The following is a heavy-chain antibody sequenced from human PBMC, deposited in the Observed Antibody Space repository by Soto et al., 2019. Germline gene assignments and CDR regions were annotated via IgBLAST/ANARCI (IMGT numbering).Heavy chain of an antibody. D-gene: IGHD2-15*01. Sequence: ASVKVSCKASGYTFTRYTMNWVRQAPGQRLEWMGWINPDNGNTKSSQKFHDRVIITRDTSASPAYMDLSSLRSEDTALYYCARGIATGQLDPWGQGTLVTVSS. CDR1: GYTFTRYT. CDR2: INPDNGNT. V-gene: IGHV1-3*01. CDR3: ARGIATGQLDP. J-gene: IGHJ5*02.